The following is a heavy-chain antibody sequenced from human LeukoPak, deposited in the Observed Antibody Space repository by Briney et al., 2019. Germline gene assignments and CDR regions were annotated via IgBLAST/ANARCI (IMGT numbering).Heavy chain of an antibody. CDR3: ARAHYSGNYGDFDY. J-gene: IGHJ4*02. D-gene: IGHD1-26*01. V-gene: IGHV3-53*01. CDR2: IYSSGST. CDR1: GGSITITNYY. Sequence: ETLSLTCTVSGGSITITNYYWGWIRQPPGKGLEWVSVIYSSGSTYYADSMKGRFTISRDNSKNTLYLQMNSLRVEDTAVYYCARAHYSGNYGDFDYWGQGTLVTVSS.